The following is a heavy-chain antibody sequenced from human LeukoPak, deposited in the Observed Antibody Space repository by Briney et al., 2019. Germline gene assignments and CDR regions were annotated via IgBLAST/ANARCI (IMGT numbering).Heavy chain of an antibody. J-gene: IGHJ5*02. CDR1: GGSISSYY. V-gene: IGHV4-59*01. Sequence: SETLSLTCTVSGGSISSYYWNWIRQPPGKGLEWIGYKHYSGDTGYNPSLKSRVIISVDTSKNQFSLKLTSVTAADTAVYYCARRIDQTGSPPAYNWLDPWGQGTLVTVSS. D-gene: IGHD2-2*01. CDR2: KHYSGDT. CDR3: ARRIDQTGSPPAYNWLDP.